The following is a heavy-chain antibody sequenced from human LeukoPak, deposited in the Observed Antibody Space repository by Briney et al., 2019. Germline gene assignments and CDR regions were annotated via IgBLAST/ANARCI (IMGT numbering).Heavy chain of an antibody. Sequence: SKTLSLTCTVSGGSISSSSYYWGWIRQPPGKGLEWIGSIYYSGSTYYNPSLKSRVTISVDTSKNQFSLKLSSVTAADTAVYYCAAGYYDSSGPGNYFDYWGQGTLVTVSS. CDR2: IYYSGST. CDR3: AAGYYDSSGPGNYFDY. D-gene: IGHD3-22*01. J-gene: IGHJ4*02. V-gene: IGHV4-39*01. CDR1: GGSISSSSYY.